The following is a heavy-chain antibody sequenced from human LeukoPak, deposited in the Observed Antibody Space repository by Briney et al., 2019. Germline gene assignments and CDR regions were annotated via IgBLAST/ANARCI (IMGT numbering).Heavy chain of an antibody. CDR3: ARHEGYSSSQPFGY. CDR1: GGSISSYY. J-gene: IGHJ4*02. CDR2: IYYSGST. D-gene: IGHD6-13*01. V-gene: IGHV4-59*08. Sequence: SETLSLTCTVSGGSISSYYWSWIRQPPGKGLEWIGYIYYSGSTNYNPSLKSRVTISVDTSKNQFSLKLSSVAAADTAVYYCARHEGYSSSQPFGYWGQGTLVTVSS.